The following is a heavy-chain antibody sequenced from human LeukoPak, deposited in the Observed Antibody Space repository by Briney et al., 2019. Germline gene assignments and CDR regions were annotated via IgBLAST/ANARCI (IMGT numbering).Heavy chain of an antibody. CDR3: ARGTGRIAVAGTPNWFDP. Sequence: SESLSVTCAVCRGSFSGYFWSWIRPPPGKGLEWIGEINHSGSTNYTPSLKSRVTISVDTSKNQFSLKLSSVTAADTAVYYCARGTGRIAVAGTPNWFDPWGQGTLVTVSS. V-gene: IGHV4-34*01. CDR1: RGSFSGYF. CDR2: INHSGST. J-gene: IGHJ5*02. D-gene: IGHD6-19*01.